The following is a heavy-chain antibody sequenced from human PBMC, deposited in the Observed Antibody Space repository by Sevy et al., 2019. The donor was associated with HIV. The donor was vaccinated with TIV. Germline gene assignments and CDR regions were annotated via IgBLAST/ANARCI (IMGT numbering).Heavy chain of an antibody. J-gene: IGHJ4*02. D-gene: IGHD3-16*02. Sequence: GGSLRLSCAASGFTFSSYAMSWVRQAPGKGLEWVSAISGSGGSTYYADSVKGRFTISRDNSKNTLYLQMNSLRADDTAVYYCAEYRGPITFGIVIVIPFFDYWGQGTLVTVSS. CDR1: GFTFSSYA. CDR3: AEYRGPITFGIVIVIPFFDY. CDR2: ISGSGGST. V-gene: IGHV3-23*01.